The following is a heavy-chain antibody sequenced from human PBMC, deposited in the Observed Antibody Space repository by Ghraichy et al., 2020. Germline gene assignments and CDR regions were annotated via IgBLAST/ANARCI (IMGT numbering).Heavy chain of an antibody. CDR1: GFTFNSDS. D-gene: IGHD2-21*01. V-gene: IGHV3-30*18. Sequence: GGSLRLSCAASGFTFNSDSMHWVRQAPGKGLEWVAVIARDGSIKYYGESMKGRFTTSRDNSNNMLYLQMNSLRVEDTAVYFCAKEWGLDNWYFDLWGRGTLVTVSS. CDR3: AKEWGLDNWYFDL. CDR2: IARDGSIK. J-gene: IGHJ2*01.